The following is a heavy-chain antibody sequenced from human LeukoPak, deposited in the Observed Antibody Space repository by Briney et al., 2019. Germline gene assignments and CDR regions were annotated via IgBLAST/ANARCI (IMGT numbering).Heavy chain of an antibody. D-gene: IGHD2-15*01. V-gene: IGHV5-51*01. CDR1: GYSFTSYW. J-gene: IGHJ3*02. CDR3: ASAVGVCSGGSCYSGAFDI. Sequence: PGESLKISCKGSGYSFTSYWIGWVRQMPGKGLEWMGIIYPGDSDTRYSPSFQGQVTISADKSISTAYLQWSSLKASDTAMYYCASAVGVCSGGSCYSGAFDIWGQGTMVTVSS. CDR2: IYPGDSDT.